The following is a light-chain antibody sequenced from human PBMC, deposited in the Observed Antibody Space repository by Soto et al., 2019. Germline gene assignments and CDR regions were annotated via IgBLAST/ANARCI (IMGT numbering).Light chain of an antibody. J-gene: IGKJ1*01. V-gene: IGKV1-5*03. CDR1: QSISTW. Sequence: DIQMTQSPSTLSASVGDRVTITCRASQSISTWLAWYQQKPGKAPKLLIYKASSLAGGVPSRFSGSGSGAEFTLTISSLQPYDFATYYCQQYANYWTFGQGTKVEIK. CDR3: QQYANYWT. CDR2: KAS.